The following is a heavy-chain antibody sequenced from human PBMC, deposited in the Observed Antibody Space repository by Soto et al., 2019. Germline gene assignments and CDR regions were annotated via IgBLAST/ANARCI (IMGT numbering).Heavy chain of an antibody. CDR3: ARGMAEEQIFYYFDY. Sequence: SETLSLTCTVSGGSISGYYWSWIRQPPGKGLECIGYMYNTGSTVYNPSLKNRVTISVDTSKSQFYLKLRSVTAADTAVYYCARGMAEEQIFYYFDYWGQGALVTVSS. V-gene: IGHV4-59*01. CDR1: GGSISGYY. J-gene: IGHJ4*02. CDR2: MYNTGST. D-gene: IGHD3-9*01.